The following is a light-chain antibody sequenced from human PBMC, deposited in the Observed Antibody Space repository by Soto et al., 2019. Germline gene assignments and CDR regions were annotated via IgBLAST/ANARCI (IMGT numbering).Light chain of an antibody. J-gene: IGKJ2*01. V-gene: IGKV1-5*03. CDR2: RAS. CDR1: QGISSW. CDR3: QQYNSYPYT. Sequence: DIQMTQSPSTLSASVGDRVSITCRASQGISSWLAWYQQKPGKAPKLLIHRASSLESGVPSRFSGSGSGTGFTLTISRLQPDDFGTYYCQQYNSYPYTFGQGTKLEIK.